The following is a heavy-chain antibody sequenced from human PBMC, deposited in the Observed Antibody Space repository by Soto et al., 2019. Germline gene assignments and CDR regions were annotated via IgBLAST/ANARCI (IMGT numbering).Heavy chain of an antibody. CDR3: ARHIAVPTTRGLDY. CDR2: IFHSGTT. D-gene: IGHD2-15*01. Sequence: QVQLQESGPGLVKPSGTLSLTCTVSGGSVSSTNWWSWVRQAPGEGLEWIGEIFHSGTTNYNPSLKSRVVISMDTSTNQLSLRLDSVTAADTALYFCARHIAVPTTRGLDYWGQGTLVTVSS. J-gene: IGHJ4*02. CDR1: GGSVSSTNW. V-gene: IGHV4-4*02.